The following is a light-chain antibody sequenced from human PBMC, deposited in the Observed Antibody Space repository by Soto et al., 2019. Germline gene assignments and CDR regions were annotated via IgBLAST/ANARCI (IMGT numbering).Light chain of an antibody. Sequence: IQMTPSPSSLSASVGDRVTIPFRASQSISSYLNWYQQKPGKAPKLLIYAASSLQSGVPSRFSGSGSGTDFTLTISSLQPEDFATYYCQQSYSTPKTFGQGTKVDIK. CDR1: QSISSY. CDR2: AAS. V-gene: IGKV1-39*01. J-gene: IGKJ1*01. CDR3: QQSYSTPKT.